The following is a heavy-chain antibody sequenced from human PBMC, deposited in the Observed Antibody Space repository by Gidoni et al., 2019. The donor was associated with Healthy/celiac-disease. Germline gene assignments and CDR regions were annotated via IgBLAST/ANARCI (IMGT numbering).Heavy chain of an antibody. J-gene: IGHJ2*01. CDR3: TREGGYDSSGYYYNWYFDL. D-gene: IGHD3-22*01. CDR1: GFTFVASA. Sequence: EVQLVESGGGLVQPGRSLRLSCTASGFTFVASATTWVRQAPGKGLEWVGFIRSKAYGGTTEYAASVKGRFTISRDDSKSIAYLQMNSLKTEDTAVYYCTREGGYDSSGYYYNWYFDLWGRGTLVTVSS. CDR2: IRSKAYGGTT. V-gene: IGHV3-49*04.